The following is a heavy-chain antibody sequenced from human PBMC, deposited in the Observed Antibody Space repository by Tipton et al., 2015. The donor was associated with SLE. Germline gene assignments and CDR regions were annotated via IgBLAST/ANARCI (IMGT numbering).Heavy chain of an antibody. D-gene: IGHD2-15*01. CDR3: AGVVVANPWVHH. CDR2: IYKTGIT. J-gene: IGHJ1*01. Sequence: TLSLTCSVSGDSMNNYYWSWIRQPAGMPLEWIGRIYKTGITNYNPSLKGRLSMSVDTSKAHFSLNLNSVTATDTAIYFCAGVVVANPWVHHWGQGTLVTVSS. V-gene: IGHV4-4*07. CDR1: GDSMNNYY.